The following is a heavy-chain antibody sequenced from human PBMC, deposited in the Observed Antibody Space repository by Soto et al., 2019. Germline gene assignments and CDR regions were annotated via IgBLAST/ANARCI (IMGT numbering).Heavy chain of an antibody. J-gene: IGHJ5*02. CDR3: AQTYYYDSSGYHAPTDWFDP. CDR2: IISSSSYI. D-gene: IGHD3-22*01. CDR1: GFTSSSYS. Sequence: AGSLRLSCAASGFTSSSYSMKWVRQAPGKWLEWVSSIISSSSYIYYAHSVKGRFTLSRDTATNSLSLQMNSLRAEDTAVYYCAQTYYYDSSGYHAPTDWFDPWGQGTLVTVSS. V-gene: IGHV3-21*01.